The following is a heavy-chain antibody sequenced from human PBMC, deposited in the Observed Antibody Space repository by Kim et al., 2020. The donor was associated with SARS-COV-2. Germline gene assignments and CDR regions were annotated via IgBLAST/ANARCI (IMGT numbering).Heavy chain of an antibody. D-gene: IGHD6-13*01. J-gene: IGHJ5*02. CDR3: ARLRYSSSWYVDGWFDP. CDR2: IYYSGST. CDR1: GGSISSYY. Sequence: SETLSLTCTVSGGSISSYYWSWIRQPPGKGLEWIGYIYYSGSTNYNPSLKSRVTISVDTSKNQFSLKLSSVTAADTAVYYCARLRYSSSWYVDGWFDPWGQGTLVTVSS. V-gene: IGHV4-59*08.